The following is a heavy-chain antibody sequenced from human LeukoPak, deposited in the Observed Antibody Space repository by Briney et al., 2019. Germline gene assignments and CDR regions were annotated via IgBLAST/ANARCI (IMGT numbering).Heavy chain of an antibody. V-gene: IGHV3-48*03. D-gene: IGHD2-2*01. CDR3: ARVGYCSSTSCYSGAFDI. CDR2: ISTSGSTK. CDR1: GFTFSSYE. J-gene: IGHJ3*02. Sequence: GGSLRLSCAASGFTFSSYEMNWVRQAPGKGLEWVSYISTSGSTKYYADSVKGRFTISRDNSKNTLYLQMNSLRAEDTAVYYCARVGYCSSTSCYSGAFDIWGQGTMVTVSS.